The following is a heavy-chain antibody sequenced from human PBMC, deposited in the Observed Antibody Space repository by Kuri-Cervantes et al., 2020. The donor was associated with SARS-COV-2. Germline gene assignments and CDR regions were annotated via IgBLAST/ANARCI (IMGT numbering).Heavy chain of an antibody. J-gene: IGHJ6*03. CDR1: GFTFSSCW. D-gene: IGHD6-13*01. CDR3: ARVYVQQLIFHYYYYMDV. Sequence: GESLKISCAASGFTFSSCWMSWVRQAPGKGLEWVANIKQDGSEKYYVDSVKGRFTISRDNAKNSLYLQMNSLRAEDTAVYYCARVYVQQLIFHYYYYMDVWGKGTMVTVSS. V-gene: IGHV3-7*01. CDR2: IKQDGSEK.